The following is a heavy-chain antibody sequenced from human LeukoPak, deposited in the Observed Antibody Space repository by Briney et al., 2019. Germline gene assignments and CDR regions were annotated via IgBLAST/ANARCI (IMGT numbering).Heavy chain of an antibody. CDR3: ARRFGWGSGYTRLYYFDY. V-gene: IGHV4-34*01. J-gene: IGHJ4*02. CDR1: GGSFSGYY. D-gene: IGHD3-22*01. Sequence: PSETLSLTCAVYGGSFSGYYWSWIRQPPGKGLEWIGEINHSGSTNYNPSLKSRVTISVDTSKNQFSRKLSSVTAADTAVYYCARRFGWGSGYTRLYYFDYWGQGTLVTVSS. CDR2: INHSGST.